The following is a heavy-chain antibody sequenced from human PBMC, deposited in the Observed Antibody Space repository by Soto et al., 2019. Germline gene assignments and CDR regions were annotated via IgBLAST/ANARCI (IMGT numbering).Heavy chain of an antibody. V-gene: IGHV4-39*01. CDR1: GGSISISSHY. D-gene: IGHD6-13*01. J-gene: IGHJ6*02. CDR2: IYYSGST. CDR3: ATTIASDFYYYGMDV. Sequence: PVTLSHTCPVSGGSISISSHYWVWLRPPPGKGLEWIGSIYYSGSTYYNPSLKSRVTISVDTSKNQFSLKLSSVTAADTAVYYCATTIASDFYYYGMDVWGQGTTVTVSS.